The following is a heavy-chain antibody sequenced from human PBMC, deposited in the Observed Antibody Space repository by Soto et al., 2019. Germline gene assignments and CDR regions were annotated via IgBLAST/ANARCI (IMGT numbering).Heavy chain of an antibody. CDR1: GYTFTSYG. CDR3: ARFGDRRYCSGGSCPYDY. V-gene: IGHV1-18*01. D-gene: IGHD2-15*01. J-gene: IGHJ4*02. Sequence: QVQLVQSGAEVKKPGASVKVSCKASGYTFTSYGISWMRQAPGQGLEWMGWISAYNGNTNYAQKLQGRVTMTTDTSTSTAYMELRSLRSDDTAVYYCARFGDRRYCSGGSCPYDYWGQGTLVTVSS. CDR2: ISAYNGNT.